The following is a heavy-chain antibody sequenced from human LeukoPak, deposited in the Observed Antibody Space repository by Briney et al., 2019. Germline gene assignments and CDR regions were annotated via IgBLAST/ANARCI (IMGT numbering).Heavy chain of an antibody. J-gene: IGHJ4*02. V-gene: IGHV1-18*01. D-gene: IGHD5-18*01. Sequence: ASVKVSCKASGYTFTNSGISWVRQAPGQGLEWMGWISAYNGKTNYAQKFQGRVTMTTDTSTSTAYMELRSLRSDDTAVYYCARDLMGSWIQLWSAYYFDYWGQGTLVTVSS. CDR1: GYTFTNSG. CDR2: ISAYNGKT. CDR3: ARDLMGSWIQLWSAYYFDY.